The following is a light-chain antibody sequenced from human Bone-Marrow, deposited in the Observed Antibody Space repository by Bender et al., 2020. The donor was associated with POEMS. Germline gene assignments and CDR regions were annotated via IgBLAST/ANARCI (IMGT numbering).Light chain of an antibody. V-gene: IGLV2-11*01. J-gene: IGLJ1*01. CDR1: SSDVGGYNY. Sequence: QSALTQPRSVSGSPGQSVTISCTGTSSDVGGYNYVSWYQQHPGKAPKLMIYEVSNRPSGVSNRFSGSKSGNTASLTISGVQPEDEADYHCCSYAATSAYVFGTGTKVTVL. CDR2: EVS. CDR3: CSYAATSAYV.